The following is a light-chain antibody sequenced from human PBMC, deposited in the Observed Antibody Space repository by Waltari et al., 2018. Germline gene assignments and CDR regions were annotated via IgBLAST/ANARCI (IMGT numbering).Light chain of an antibody. CDR1: TRHRGNL. CDR3: QTGGHGTWV. J-gene: IGLJ3*02. V-gene: IGLV4-69*01. CDR2: VNSDGSH. Sequence: QLVLTQSPSAPASLAASVTLTCTLSTRHRGNLIAWPHQQPEEGPRYLMKVNSDGSHNKGDEIPDRFSGSSSGAERYLTISSVQSEDEADYYCQTGGHGTWVFGGGTTLTVL.